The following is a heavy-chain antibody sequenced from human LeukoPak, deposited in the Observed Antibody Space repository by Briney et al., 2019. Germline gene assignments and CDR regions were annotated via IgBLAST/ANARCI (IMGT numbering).Heavy chain of an antibody. CDR2: INGDGSST. CDR3: ARHAVGIGVNY. V-gene: IGHV3-74*01. Sequence: PGGSLRLSCAASGFTFSSFWMHWVRQAPGKGLVWVSRINGDGSSTNYADSVKGRFTISRDNAKNTLYLQMSSLRAEDTAVYYCARHAVGIGVNYWGQGTLVTVSS. D-gene: IGHD2-21*01. CDR1: GFTFSSFW. J-gene: IGHJ4*02.